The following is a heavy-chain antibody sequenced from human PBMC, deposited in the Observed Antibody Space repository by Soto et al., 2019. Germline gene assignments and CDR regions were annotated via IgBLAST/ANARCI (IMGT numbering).Heavy chain of an antibody. CDR1: GFTFSSYA. V-gene: IGHV3-23*01. CDR3: ARAGGTTVTGLWHFDS. D-gene: IGHD4-17*01. Sequence: PGGSLRLSCAASGFTFSSYAMSWVRQAPGKGLEWVSAISGSGGSTYYADSVKGRFIISRDNSKKTLYLEMNSLRAEDTAVYYCARAGGTTVTGLWHFDSWGQGTLVTVSS. CDR2: ISGSGGST. J-gene: IGHJ4*02.